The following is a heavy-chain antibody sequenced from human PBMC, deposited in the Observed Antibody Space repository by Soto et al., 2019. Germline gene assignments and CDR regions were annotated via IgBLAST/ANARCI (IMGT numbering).Heavy chain of an antibody. V-gene: IGHV1-2*04. CDR3: ARDFESRFGAGSRYGMDV. CDR1: GYTFTGYY. D-gene: IGHD3-10*02. Sequence: ASVKVSCKASGYTFTGYYMHWVRQAPGQGLEWMGWINPNSGGTNYAQKFQGWVTMTRDTSISTAYMELSRLRSDDTAVYYCARDFESRFGAGSRYGMDVWGQGTTVTVSS. CDR2: INPNSGGT. J-gene: IGHJ6*02.